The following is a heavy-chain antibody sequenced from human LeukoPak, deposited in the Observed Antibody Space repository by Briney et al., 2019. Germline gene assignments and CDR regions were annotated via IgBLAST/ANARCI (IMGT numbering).Heavy chain of an antibody. D-gene: IGHD3-22*01. CDR3: ARGYYDIDY. Sequence: PGGSLRLSCSASGFTFSSYTMHWVRQAPGKGLEYVSAISSNGGSTYYADSVKGRFTISRDNAKNTLYLQMNSLRAEDTAVYYCARGYYDIDYWGQGTLVTVSS. V-gene: IGHV3-64*04. CDR1: GFTFSSYT. CDR2: ISSNGGST. J-gene: IGHJ4*02.